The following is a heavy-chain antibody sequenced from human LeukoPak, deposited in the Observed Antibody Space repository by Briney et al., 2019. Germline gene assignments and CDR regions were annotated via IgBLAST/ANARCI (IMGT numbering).Heavy chain of an antibody. V-gene: IGHV1-46*01. J-gene: IGHJ4*02. D-gene: IGHD6-19*01. CDR2: IYPSGGST. CDR3: ARDPRIAEAVKVFDY. CDR1: GYTFTNYY. Sequence: ASVKVSCKASGYTFTNYYLHWVRQAPGQGLEWMGIIYPSGGSTTYAQKFQGRVTMTRDTSTSTVYMELSSLRSEDTAVYYCARDPRIAEAVKVFDYWGQGALVTVSS.